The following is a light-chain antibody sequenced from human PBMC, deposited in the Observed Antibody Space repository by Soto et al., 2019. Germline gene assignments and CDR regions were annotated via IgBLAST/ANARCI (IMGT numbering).Light chain of an antibody. Sequence: EIVLTQSPGTLSLSPGEGATLSCRASQSINSNVLAWYQHKVGQAPRLLIHAASIRATGIPDSFSGSGSGTDFTLTISRLEPEDFAVYYCQQYGSSPMYSFGQGTKLEIK. J-gene: IGKJ2*03. CDR1: QSINSNV. CDR3: QQYGSSPMYS. V-gene: IGKV3-20*01. CDR2: AAS.